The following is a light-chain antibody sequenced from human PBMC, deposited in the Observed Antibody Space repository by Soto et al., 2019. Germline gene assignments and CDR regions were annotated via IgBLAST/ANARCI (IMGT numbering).Light chain of an antibody. V-gene: IGLV2-8*01. CDR2: EVS. CDR1: SSDVGGYNY. Sequence: QSVLTQLPSASGSPRQSVTISCTGTSSDVGGYNYVSWYQQHPGKAPKLMIYEVSKRPSGVPDRFSGSKSGNTASLTVSGLQAEDEADYYCSSYAGSNNSYVFGTGTKVTVL. J-gene: IGLJ1*01. CDR3: SSYAGSNNSYV.